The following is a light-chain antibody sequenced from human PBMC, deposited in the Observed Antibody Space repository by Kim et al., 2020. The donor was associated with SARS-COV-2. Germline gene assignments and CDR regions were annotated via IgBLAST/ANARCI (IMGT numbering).Light chain of an antibody. CDR3: QQYNTYSWT. CDR1: QSISGW. Sequence: DIQMTQSPSTLSASIGDRLTITCRASQSISGWLAWFQKKPGKAPKLLIYKASTLESGVPSRFSGSGSGTEFTLTISSLQPDDFATYYCQQYNTYSWTFGQGTKVDIK. CDR2: KAS. V-gene: IGKV1-5*03. J-gene: IGKJ1*01.